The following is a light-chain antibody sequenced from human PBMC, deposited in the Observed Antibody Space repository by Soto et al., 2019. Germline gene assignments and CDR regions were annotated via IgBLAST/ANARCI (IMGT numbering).Light chain of an antibody. CDR1: QSVSSN. CDR2: GAS. CDR3: HQYNIWPPWT. J-gene: IGKJ2*02. Sequence: EIVMTQSPATLSVSPGERATLSCRASQSVSSNLAWYQQKPGQAPRLLIYGASTRATGIPARFSGSGSGTEFTLTISSLQSEDFAVYYCHQYNIWPPWTFGQGTKLEIK. V-gene: IGKV3-15*01.